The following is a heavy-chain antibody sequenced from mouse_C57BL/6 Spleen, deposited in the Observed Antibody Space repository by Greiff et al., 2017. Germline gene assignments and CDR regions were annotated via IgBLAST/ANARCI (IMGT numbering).Heavy chain of an antibody. CDR3: ASTYDYFDY. V-gene: IGHV1-82*01. CDR1: GYAFSSSW. J-gene: IGHJ2*01. CDR2: IYPGDGDT. D-gene: IGHD2-3*01. Sequence: VQLQQSGPELVKPGASVKISCKASGYAFSSSWMNWVKQRPGKGLEGIGRIYPGDGDTNYNGKFKGKATLTADKSSSTAYMQLSSLTSEDSAVYFCASTYDYFDYWGQGTTLTVSS.